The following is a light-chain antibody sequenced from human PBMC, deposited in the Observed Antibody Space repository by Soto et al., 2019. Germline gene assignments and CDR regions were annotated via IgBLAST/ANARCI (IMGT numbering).Light chain of an antibody. CDR3: RSYAGRNNWV. CDR2: EVS. J-gene: IGLJ3*02. CDR1: SSDVGDYNY. V-gene: IGLV2-8*01. Sequence: QSALTQPPSASGSPGQSVTISCTGTSSDVGDYNYVSCYQQHPGKAPKLMIYEVSKRPSGVPDRFSGSKSGNTASLTVSGLQAEDEAGYYCRSYAGRNNWVFGGGTKLTVL.